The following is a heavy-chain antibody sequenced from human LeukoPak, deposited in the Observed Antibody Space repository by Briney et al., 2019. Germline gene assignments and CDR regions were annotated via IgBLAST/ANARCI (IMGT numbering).Heavy chain of an antibody. CDR3: AKKESGHYDY. CDR2: ITWNSGSK. V-gene: IGHV3-9*01. D-gene: IGHD3-3*01. J-gene: IGHJ4*02. CDR1: GFTFDDYA. Sequence: PGGSLRLPCAASGFTFDDYAMYWVRQAPGKGLEWVSSITWNSGSKVYADSVKGRFTISRDNAKNSLYLQMNSLRAEDTAVYYCAKKESGHYDYWGQGTLVTVSS.